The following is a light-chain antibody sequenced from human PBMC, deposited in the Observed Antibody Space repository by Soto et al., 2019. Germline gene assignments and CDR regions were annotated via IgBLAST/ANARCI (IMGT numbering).Light chain of an antibody. V-gene: IGLV2-14*01. CDR1: SSDIGAYNY. CDR3: FSHRSGESHV. Sequence: QSALAQPASVSGSPGQSITISCTGTSSDIGAYNYVSWYQQYPGKAPKLMIYGVTNRPSGVSNRFSGSKTGNTASLTISGLQAEDEAAYYCFSHRSGESHVFGTGTKVNGL. CDR2: GVT. J-gene: IGLJ1*01.